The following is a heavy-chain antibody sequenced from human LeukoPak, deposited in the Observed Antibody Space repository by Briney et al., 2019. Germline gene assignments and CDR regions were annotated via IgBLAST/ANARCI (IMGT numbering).Heavy chain of an antibody. Sequence: GGCLRLSCAASGFPGITFSNAWMNWVRQAPGKGQEWVGRIKSKSDGGTSDYAAPVKGRFTISRDDSKHRLFLQMNSLKSEDTAVYYCTTDPEELPYVWGKGTTVTVSS. CDR2: IKSKSDGGTS. CDR1: GFPGITFSNAW. CDR3: TTDPEELPYV. D-gene: IGHD1-26*01. V-gene: IGHV3-15*01. J-gene: IGHJ6*03.